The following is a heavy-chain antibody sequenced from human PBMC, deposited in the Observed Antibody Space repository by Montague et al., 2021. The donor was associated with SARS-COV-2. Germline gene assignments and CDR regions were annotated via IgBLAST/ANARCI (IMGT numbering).Heavy chain of an antibody. CDR3: ARVGRGSSWYEVAFDI. D-gene: IGHD6-13*01. V-gene: IGHV4-59*01. Sequence: SETLSLTCTVSGGSISRYSWTWIRQPPGKGLEWIGYIYNSGSTNYNPSLTSQVTISVDTSKNQFSLKLSSVAAADTAVYYCARVGRGSSWYEVAFDIWGQGTMVTVSS. CDR2: IYNSGST. CDR1: GGSISRYS. J-gene: IGHJ3*02.